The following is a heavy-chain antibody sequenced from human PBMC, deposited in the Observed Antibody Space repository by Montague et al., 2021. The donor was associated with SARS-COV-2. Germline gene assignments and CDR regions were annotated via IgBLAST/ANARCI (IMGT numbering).Heavy chain of an antibody. D-gene: IGHD2-21*01. CDR1: GGPFSGDGSFSGYY. CDR2: INHSGST. J-gene: IGHJ4*02. Sequence: SETLSLTCAVYGGPFSGDGSFSGYYWTWIRQTPGKGLEWIGEINHSGSTNYNPSFKSRVIMSVDTSKNQFSLKLSSVTAADTAVYYCARATQSKPLVVVIAIPRPYYYFDHWGQGTLVTVSS. CDR3: ARATQSKPLVVVIAIPRPYYYFDH. V-gene: IGHV4-34*01.